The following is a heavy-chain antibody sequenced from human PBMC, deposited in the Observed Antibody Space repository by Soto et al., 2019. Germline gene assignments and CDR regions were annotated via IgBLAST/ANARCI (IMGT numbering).Heavy chain of an antibody. Sequence: QVQLVQSGAEVKKPGASVKVSCKTSGYTFTAYYIHWVRQAPGQGLEWMGCINPDSGGTKYAQKFQGRVTMTRDTSITTAYMDLSSLISDDTAFYYCARALSFGSGTFDYWGQGTLVTVSS. CDR3: ARALSFGSGTFDY. CDR2: INPDSGGT. CDR1: GYTFTAYY. J-gene: IGHJ4*02. V-gene: IGHV1-2*02. D-gene: IGHD1-26*01.